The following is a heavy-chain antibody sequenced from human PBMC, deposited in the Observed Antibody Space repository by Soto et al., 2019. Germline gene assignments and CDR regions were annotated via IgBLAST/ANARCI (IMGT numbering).Heavy chain of an antibody. CDR2: IIPIFGTA. Sequence: QVQLVQSGAEVKKPGSSVKVSCKASGGTFSSYAISWVRQAPGQGLEWMGGIIPIFGTANYAQKFQGRVTITADESTSTAYMELSSLRSEDTVVYYCAGSIEMATVPDYYGMDVWGQGTTVTVSS. V-gene: IGHV1-69*01. D-gene: IGHD4-4*01. CDR3: AGSIEMATVPDYYGMDV. CDR1: GGTFSSYA. J-gene: IGHJ6*02.